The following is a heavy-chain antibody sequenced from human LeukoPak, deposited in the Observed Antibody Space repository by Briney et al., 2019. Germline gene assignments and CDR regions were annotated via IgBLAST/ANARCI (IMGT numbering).Heavy chain of an antibody. Sequence: GGSLRLSCAASGFTFSDYYMSWTRQAPGKGLEWVSYISSSSSYTNYADSVRGRFTISRDNAKNSLYLQMNSLRAEDTAVYYCARDFPYGSGSYYYYYGMDVWGKGTTVTVSS. D-gene: IGHD3-10*01. CDR2: ISSSSSYT. J-gene: IGHJ6*04. CDR3: ARDFPYGSGSYYYYYGMDV. V-gene: IGHV3-11*06. CDR1: GFTFSDYY.